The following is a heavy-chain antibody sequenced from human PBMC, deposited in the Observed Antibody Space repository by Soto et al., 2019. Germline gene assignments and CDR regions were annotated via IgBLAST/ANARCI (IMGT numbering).Heavy chain of an antibody. CDR3: ARGKLGRPDDP. V-gene: IGHV4-59*01. Sequence: SETLSLTCTVSGGSISIYYWSWIRQPPGKGLEWIGYIYYSGSTNYNPSLKSRVTISVDTSKNQFSLKLSSVTAADTAVYYCARGKLGRPDDPWGQGTLVTVSS. CDR1: GGSISIYY. D-gene: IGHD1-7*01. J-gene: IGHJ5*02. CDR2: IYYSGST.